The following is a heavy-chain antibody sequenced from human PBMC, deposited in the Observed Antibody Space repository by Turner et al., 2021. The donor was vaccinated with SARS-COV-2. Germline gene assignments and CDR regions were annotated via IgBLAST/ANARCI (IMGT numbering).Heavy chain of an antibody. CDR1: GITFSSYS. D-gene: IGHD2-2*01. V-gene: IGHV3-21*01. J-gene: IGHJ6*02. Sequence: EVPLVESGGGLVKPGGSLRLPCAASGITFSSYSMNWVRQAPGKGLEWVSSISSSSSYIYYADSVKGRFTISRDNAKNSLYLQMNSLRAEDTAVYYCARDHRPVVVPAAKRAGSYYYGMDVWGQGTTVTVSS. CDR3: ARDHRPVVVPAAKRAGSYYYGMDV. CDR2: ISSSSSYI.